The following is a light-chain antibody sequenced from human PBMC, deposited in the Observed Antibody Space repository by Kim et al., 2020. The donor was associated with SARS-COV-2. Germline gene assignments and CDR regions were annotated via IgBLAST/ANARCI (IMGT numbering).Light chain of an antibody. CDR3: QQRTSWPLT. V-gene: IGKV3-11*01. CDR1: QSVSTY. Sequence: EIVLTQSPATLSLSPGERATLSCRASQSVSTYLAWYKQKPGQTPRLLIYDASNRATGIPVRFSGSGSGTDFTLTISSLEPEDFAVYYCQQRTSWPLTFGQGTRLEIK. J-gene: IGKJ5*01. CDR2: DAS.